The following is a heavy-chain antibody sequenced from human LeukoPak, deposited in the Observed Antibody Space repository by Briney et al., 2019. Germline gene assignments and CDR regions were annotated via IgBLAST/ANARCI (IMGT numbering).Heavy chain of an antibody. V-gene: IGHV1-69*05. CDR1: GGTFSSYA. CDR2: IIPIFDTA. Sequence: SVKVSCKASGGTFSSYAISWVRQAPGQGLEWMGGIIPIFDTANYAQKFEGRVTITTDNSTSTAYMELSSLRSEDTAVYYCARAPDYYDSSGYGGWFDPWGQGTLVTVSS. CDR3: ARAPDYYDSSGYGGWFDP. J-gene: IGHJ5*02. D-gene: IGHD3-22*01.